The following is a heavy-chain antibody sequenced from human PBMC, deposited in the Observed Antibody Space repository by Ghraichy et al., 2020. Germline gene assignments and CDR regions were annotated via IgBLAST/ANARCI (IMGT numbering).Heavy chain of an antibody. CDR2: IGGGASST. CDR3: ALYTVNFDF. Sequence: GSLRLSCAASGFTFSSYAISWVRQAPGKGLEWVSAIGGGASSTYYADSVKGRFTISRDNSENTLYLQMNSLRAEDTAVYYCALYTVNFDFWGQGTLVTVSS. CDR1: GFTFSSYA. V-gene: IGHV3-23*01. D-gene: IGHD2-2*02. J-gene: IGHJ4*02.